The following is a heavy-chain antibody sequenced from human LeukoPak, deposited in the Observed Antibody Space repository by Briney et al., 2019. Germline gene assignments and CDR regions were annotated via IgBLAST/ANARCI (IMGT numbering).Heavy chain of an antibody. CDR2: NNHSGST. CDR3: ARASQGLWFRYWFDP. Sequence: PSETLSLTCAVYGGSFSGYYWSWIRQPPGKGLEWIGENNHSGSTNYNPSLKSRVTTSVDTSKNQFSLKLSSVTAADTAVYYCARASQGLWFRYWFDPWGQGTLVTVSS. V-gene: IGHV4-34*01. CDR1: GGSFSGYY. D-gene: IGHD3-10*01. J-gene: IGHJ5*02.